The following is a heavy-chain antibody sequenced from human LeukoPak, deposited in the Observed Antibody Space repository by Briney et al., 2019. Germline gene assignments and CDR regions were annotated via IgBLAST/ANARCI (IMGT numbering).Heavy chain of an antibody. CDR2: IIVGSGAT. Sequence: SVKVSCKTSGFTFTTSAVQWVRQARGQRLEWIGWIIVGSGATNYAQSLQGRFTITRDMSTNTAYMELSSLGSEGSGVYYCAAELYGVYTDCCTFHLWGQGTMVTVSS. CDR1: GFTFTTSA. CDR3: AAELYGVYTDCCTFHL. J-gene: IGHJ3*01. D-gene: IGHD4-17*01. V-gene: IGHV1-58*01.